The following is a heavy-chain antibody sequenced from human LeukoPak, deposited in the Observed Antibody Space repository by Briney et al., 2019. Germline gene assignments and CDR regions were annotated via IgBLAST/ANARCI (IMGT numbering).Heavy chain of an antibody. J-gene: IGHJ5*02. Sequence: PSETLSLTCTVSGGSISSGSYYWSWIRQPAGKGLEWIGRIYTSGSTNYNPSLKSRVTISVDTSKNQFSLKLSSVTAADTAVYYCASLVSAGNWFDPWGQGTLVTVSS. CDR1: GGSISSGSYY. CDR2: IYTSGST. V-gene: IGHV4-61*02. D-gene: IGHD1-26*01. CDR3: ASLVSAGNWFDP.